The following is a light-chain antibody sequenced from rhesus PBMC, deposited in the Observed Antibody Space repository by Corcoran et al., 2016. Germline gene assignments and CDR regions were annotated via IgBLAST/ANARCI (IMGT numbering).Light chain of an antibody. Sequence: DIQMTQSPSSLSASVGDTVTITCRASQSISSWLAWYQQKPGKAPNLLIYKASSLQSGVPSRFSGSGSGTDFTLTISSLQSEDFATYYCQQDSSSPRTVGQGTKVEIK. J-gene: IGKJ1*01. CDR3: QQDSSSPRT. V-gene: IGKV1-22*01. CDR2: KAS. CDR1: QSISSW.